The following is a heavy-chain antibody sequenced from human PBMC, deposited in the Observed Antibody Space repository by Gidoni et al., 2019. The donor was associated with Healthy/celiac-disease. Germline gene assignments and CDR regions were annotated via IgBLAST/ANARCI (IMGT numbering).Heavy chain of an antibody. CDR3: ARELPDYYDSSGYGFGDY. D-gene: IGHD3-22*01. Sequence: QVQLVVSGGGVVQPGRSLRLSCAASGFTFSISAMHWVRQAPGKGLEWVAVISYDGSNKYYADSVKGRFTISRDNSKNTLYLQMNSLRAEDTAVYYCARELPDYYDSSGYGFGDYWGQGTLVTVSS. J-gene: IGHJ4*02. CDR1: GFTFSISA. V-gene: IGHV3-30*16. CDR2: ISYDGSNK.